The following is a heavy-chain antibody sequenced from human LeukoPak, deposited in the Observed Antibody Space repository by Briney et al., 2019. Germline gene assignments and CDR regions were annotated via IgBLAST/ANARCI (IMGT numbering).Heavy chain of an antibody. D-gene: IGHD3-3*01. CDR1: GGTFSSYA. CDR2: IIPILGIA. CDR3: ARGSTYYDFWSGYYMGYYYYMDV. V-gene: IGHV1-69*04. Sequence: ASVKVSCKASGGTFSSYAISWVRQAPGQGLEWMGRIIPILGIANYAQKFQGRVTITADKSTSTAYMELSSLRSEDTAVYYCARGSTYYDFWSGYYMGYYYYMDVWGKGTTVTVSS. J-gene: IGHJ6*03.